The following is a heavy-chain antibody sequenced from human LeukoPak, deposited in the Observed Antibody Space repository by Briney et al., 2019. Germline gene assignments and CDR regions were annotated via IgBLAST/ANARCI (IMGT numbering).Heavy chain of an antibody. CDR1: GYTLSQLS. J-gene: IGHJ4*02. V-gene: IGHV1-24*01. D-gene: IGHD6-19*01. CDR2: FDPEDGET. CDR3: STVRYNSGLELNRNEY. Sequence: RASVKVSCKVSGYTLSQLSMHWVRQAPGKGLEWMGGFDPEDGETIYAQKLQGRVTMTEDTSTDTAYLELSSLTSEDTAVYYCSTVRYNSGLELNRNEYWGQGTMVTVSS.